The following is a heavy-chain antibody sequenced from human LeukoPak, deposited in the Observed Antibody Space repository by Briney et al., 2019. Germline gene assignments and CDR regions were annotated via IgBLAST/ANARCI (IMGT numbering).Heavy chain of an antibody. J-gene: IGHJ4*02. D-gene: IGHD6-19*01. CDR2: INHSGST. CDR1: GGSISSYY. Sequence: SETLSLTCTVSGGSISSYYWSWIRQPPGKGLEWIGEINHSGSTNYNPSLKSRVTISVDTSKNQFSLKLSSVTAADTAVYYCARLKAGYSSGWYRDYWGQGTLVTVSS. V-gene: IGHV4-34*01. CDR3: ARLKAGYSSGWYRDY.